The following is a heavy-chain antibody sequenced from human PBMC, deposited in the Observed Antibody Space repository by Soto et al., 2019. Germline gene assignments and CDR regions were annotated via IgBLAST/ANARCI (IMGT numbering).Heavy chain of an antibody. Sequence: AASVKVSCKASGYTFTGYYMHWVRQAPGQGLEWMGWINPNSGGTNYAQKFQGWVTMTRDTSISTAYMELSRLRSDDTAVYYCARDPLPIAAAGTGWFDPWGQGTLVTVSS. J-gene: IGHJ5*02. CDR2: INPNSGGT. D-gene: IGHD6-13*01. CDR1: GYTFTGYY. V-gene: IGHV1-2*04. CDR3: ARDPLPIAAAGTGWFDP.